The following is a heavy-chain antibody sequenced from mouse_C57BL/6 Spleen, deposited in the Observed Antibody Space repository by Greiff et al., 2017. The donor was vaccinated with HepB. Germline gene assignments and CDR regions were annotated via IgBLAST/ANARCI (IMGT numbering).Heavy chain of an antibody. CDR1: GFTFSDYG. V-gene: IGHV5-17*01. CDR3: ANDYDTDY. Sequence: DVHLVESGGGLVKPGGSLKLSCAASGFTFSDYGMHWVRQAPEKGLEWVAYISSGSSTIYYADTVKGRFTISRDNAKNTLFLQMTSLRSEDTAMYDCANDYDTDYWGQGTSVTVSS. J-gene: IGHJ4*01. CDR2: ISSGSSTI. D-gene: IGHD2-4*01.